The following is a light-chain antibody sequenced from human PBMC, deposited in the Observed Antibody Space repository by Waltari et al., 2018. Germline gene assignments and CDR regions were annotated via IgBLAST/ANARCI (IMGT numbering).Light chain of an antibody. CDR2: AAS. CDR1: QYITGGW. V-gene: IGKV3-20*01. CDR3: QQYDGLVVT. J-gene: IGKJ4*01. Sequence: EIVLTQSPGTLSLSPGERVILSCRASQYITGGWMTWYHQKPGQAPRLLIYAASTRAPGVPDRLSGSGSGTDFTLTISRLEPEDSGVYYCQQYDGLVVTFGGGTKVEIK.